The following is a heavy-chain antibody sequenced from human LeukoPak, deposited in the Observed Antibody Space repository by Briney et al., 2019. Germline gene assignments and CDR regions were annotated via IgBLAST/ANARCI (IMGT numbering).Heavy chain of an antibody. V-gene: IGHV3-23*01. CDR1: GFTFSTYA. Sequence: TGGSLRLSCTVSGFTFSTYAMTWVRQVPGKGLEWVSAVSAGGDNTYYADFVKGRFTISRDNSNNTLFLQMNSLRAEDTAIYYCAKDSQYDFVWGSYHYTGYYYMDVWGKGTTVTVPS. J-gene: IGHJ6*03. D-gene: IGHD3-16*02. CDR3: AKDSQYDFVWGSYHYTGYYYMDV. CDR2: VSAGGDNT.